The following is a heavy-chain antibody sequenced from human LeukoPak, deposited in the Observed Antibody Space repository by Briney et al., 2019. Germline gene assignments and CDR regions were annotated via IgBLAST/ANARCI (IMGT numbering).Heavy chain of an antibody. V-gene: IGHV1-18*01. Sequence: ASVKVSCKASGYTFTSYGISWVRQAPGQGLEWMGWISAYNGNTNYAQKLQGRVTMTTDTSTSTAYMELRGLRSDDTAVYYCARVFFISKVGATWASLGYWGQGTLVTVSS. CDR3: ARVFFISKVGATWASLGY. CDR2: ISAYNGNT. D-gene: IGHD1-26*01. CDR1: GYTFTSYG. J-gene: IGHJ4*02.